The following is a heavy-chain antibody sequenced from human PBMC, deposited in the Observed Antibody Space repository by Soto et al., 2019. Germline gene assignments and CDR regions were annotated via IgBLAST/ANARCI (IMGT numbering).Heavy chain of an antibody. V-gene: IGHV3-23*01. Sequence: GGSLRLSCAASGFSFSDYAMSWVRQAPGKGLEWVSVISESGGSTHYADSVRGRFTVSRDNSKNSLSLRVNSLRDEDTAVYFCAKRSPYSSGWYSPIFDYWGQGALVTVYS. J-gene: IGHJ4*02. CDR2: ISESGGST. CDR1: GFSFSDYA. CDR3: AKRSPYSSGWYSPIFDY. D-gene: IGHD6-13*01.